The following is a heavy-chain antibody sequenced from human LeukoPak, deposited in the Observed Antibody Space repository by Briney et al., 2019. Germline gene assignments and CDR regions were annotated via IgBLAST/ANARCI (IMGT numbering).Heavy chain of an antibody. V-gene: IGHV3-7*01. CDR3: ARGAHDYGGNRDAFDI. D-gene: IGHD4-23*01. Sequence: PGGSLRLSCAASGFTFSTYWMSWVRQAPGKGLEWLANIKQDGSEKYYVDSVKGRFTISRDNAKNSLYLQMNSLRAEDTAVYYCARGAHDYGGNRDAFDIWGQGTMVTVSS. J-gene: IGHJ3*02. CDR2: IKQDGSEK. CDR1: GFTFSTYW.